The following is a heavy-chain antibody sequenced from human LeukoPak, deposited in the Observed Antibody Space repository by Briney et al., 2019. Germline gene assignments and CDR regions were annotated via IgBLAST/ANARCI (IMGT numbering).Heavy chain of an antibody. CDR3: AELGITMIGGV. CDR1: GFIFSDSA. D-gene: IGHD3-10*02. V-gene: IGHV3-48*03. CDR2: ISSSGSTI. J-gene: IGHJ6*04. Sequence: GGSLRLSCAASGFIFSDSAIQWVRQAPGKGLEWVSYISSSGSTIYYADSVKGRFTISRDNAKNSLYLQMNSLRAEDTAVYYCAELGITMIGGVWGKGTTVTISS.